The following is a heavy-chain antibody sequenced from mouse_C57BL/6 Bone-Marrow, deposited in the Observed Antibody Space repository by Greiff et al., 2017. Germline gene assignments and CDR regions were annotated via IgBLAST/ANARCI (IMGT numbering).Heavy chain of an antibody. V-gene: IGHV1-69*01. CDR3: AREEGSWDVRFAY. CDR1: GYTFTSYW. J-gene: IGHJ3*01. Sequence: QVPLQQPGAELVMPGASVKLSCKASGYTFTSYWMPWVKQRPGPGLAWIGEIDPSDSYTNYTQKFKGKSTLTVDKSSSTAYMQLSSLTSEDSAVYYCAREEGSWDVRFAYWGQGTLVTVSA. D-gene: IGHD4-1*01. CDR2: IDPSDSYT.